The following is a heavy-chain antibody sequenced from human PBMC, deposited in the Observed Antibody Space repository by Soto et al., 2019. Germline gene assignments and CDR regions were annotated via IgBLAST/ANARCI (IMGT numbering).Heavy chain of an antibody. Sequence: QVQLVQSGAEVKKPGSSVKVSCKASGGTFSSFTISWVRQAPGQGLEWMGGIIPIYGTANYAQKFQGRVTITADASTRTAYMELSSLRSEDTLVYYCAKDRRADWESYYYYAMDVWGQGTTVTVSS. CDR1: GGTFSSFT. CDR3: AKDRRADWESYYYYAMDV. V-gene: IGHV1-69*01. D-gene: IGHD1-26*01. CDR2: IIPIYGTA. J-gene: IGHJ6*02.